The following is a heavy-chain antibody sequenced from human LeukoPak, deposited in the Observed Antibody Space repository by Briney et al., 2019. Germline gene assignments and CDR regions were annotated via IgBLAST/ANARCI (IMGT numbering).Heavy chain of an antibody. Sequence: GGSLRLSCAASGFTFSSYAMHWVRQAPGKGLEWVAVISYDGSNKYYADSVKGRFTISRDNSKNTLYLQMNSLRAEDTAVYYCASLLSDFWSGYPPFDYRGQGTLVTVSS. V-gene: IGHV3-30-3*01. CDR1: GFTFSSYA. J-gene: IGHJ4*02. D-gene: IGHD3-3*01. CDR2: ISYDGSNK. CDR3: ASLLSDFWSGYPPFDY.